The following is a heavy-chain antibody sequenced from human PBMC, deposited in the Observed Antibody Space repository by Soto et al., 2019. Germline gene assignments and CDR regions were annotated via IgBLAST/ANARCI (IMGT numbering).Heavy chain of an antibody. J-gene: IGHJ6*02. CDR3: ARGSTKPAAILGLYYYGMDV. CDR2: INHSGST. D-gene: IGHD2-2*02. V-gene: IGHV4-34*01. Sequence: PSETLSLTCAVYGGSFSGYYWSWIRQPPGKELEWIGEINHSGSTNYNPSLKSRVTISVDTSKNQFSLKLSSVTAADTAVYYCARGSTKPAAILGLYYYGMDVWGQGTTVTVSS. CDR1: GGSFSGYY.